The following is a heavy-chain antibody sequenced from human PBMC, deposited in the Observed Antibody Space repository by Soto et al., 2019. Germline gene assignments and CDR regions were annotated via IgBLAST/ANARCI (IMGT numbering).Heavy chain of an antibody. CDR3: ARGGVSTRTFDY. D-gene: IGHD3-3*01. Sequence: GESLKISCKGSGYNFAGYWIAWVRQMPGKGLELMGIIYPSDSDTRYRPSFQGQVTISADKSISSAYLQWSSLRASNTAMYYCARGGVSTRTFDYWGQGTPVTVSS. CDR1: GYNFAGYW. V-gene: IGHV5-51*01. J-gene: IGHJ4*02. CDR2: IYPSDSDT.